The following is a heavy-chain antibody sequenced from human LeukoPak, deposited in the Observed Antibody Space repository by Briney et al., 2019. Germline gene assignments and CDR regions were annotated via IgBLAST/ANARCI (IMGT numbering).Heavy chain of an antibody. CDR2: ISYDGSNK. CDR3: AKEYYDILTGYYRSPIDY. V-gene: IGHV3-30*18. J-gene: IGHJ4*02. D-gene: IGHD3-9*01. CDR1: GFTFSSYG. Sequence: GRSLRLSCAASGFTFSSYGMHWVRQAPGKGLEWVAVISYDGSNKYYADSVKGRFTISRDNSKNTLYLQMNSLRAEDTAVYYCAKEYYDILTGYYRSPIDYWGQGTLVTVSS.